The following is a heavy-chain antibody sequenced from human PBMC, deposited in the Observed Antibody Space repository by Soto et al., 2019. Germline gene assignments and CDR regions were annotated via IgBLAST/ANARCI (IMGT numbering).Heavy chain of an antibody. CDR2: IVPIYRTA. V-gene: IGHV1-69*13. J-gene: IGHJ4*02. D-gene: IGHD6-13*01. Sequence: SVKVSCKASGGTFSSYRFNWVRQARGQGLEWLGGIVPIYRTADYAQKFQGRATITADESTRTVYMELSSLKSQDTALYYCARDSGAKLSSSWGQGTLVTVSS. CDR1: GGTFSSYR. CDR3: ARDSGAKLSSS.